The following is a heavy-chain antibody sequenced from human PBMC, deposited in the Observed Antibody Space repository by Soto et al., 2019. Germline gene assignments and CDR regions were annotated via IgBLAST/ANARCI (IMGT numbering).Heavy chain of an antibody. J-gene: IGHJ2*01. CDR2: IYYSGST. D-gene: IGHD3-22*01. Sequence: QVQLQESGPGLVKPSQTLSLTCTVSGGSISSGGYYWSWIRQHPGKGLEWIGYIYYSGSTYYNPSLKSRVTISVDTSKNQFSLKLSAVPAADTAVYYCARDADPAYYYDSSGYPLRYFDLWGRGTLVTVSS. V-gene: IGHV4-31*03. CDR1: GGSISSGGYY. CDR3: ARDADPAYYYDSSGYPLRYFDL.